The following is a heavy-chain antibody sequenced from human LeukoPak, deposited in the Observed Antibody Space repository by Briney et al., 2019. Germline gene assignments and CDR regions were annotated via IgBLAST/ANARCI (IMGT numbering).Heavy chain of an antibody. V-gene: IGHV1-2*02. D-gene: IGHD3-10*01. CDR3: ARDQGRLVLRVVFDY. Sequence: GASVKVSCKASGYTFTGYYMHWVRQAPGQGLEWMGWINPNNGDTTYAQNFQGRVTMTRDTSISTAYMELSRLRSDDTAMYYCARDQGRLVLRVVFDYWGQGTLLTVSS. CDR2: INPNNGDT. J-gene: IGHJ4*02. CDR1: GYTFTGYY.